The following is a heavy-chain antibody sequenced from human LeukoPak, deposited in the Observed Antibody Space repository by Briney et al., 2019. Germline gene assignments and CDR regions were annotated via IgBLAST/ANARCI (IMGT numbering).Heavy chain of an antibody. D-gene: IGHD5-18*01. CDR1: GGSISSYY. J-gene: IGHJ4*02. V-gene: IGHV4-59*01. CDR2: IYYSGST. CDR3: ARLGGYSYGSAADY. Sequence: PSETLSLTCTVSGGSISSYYWSWIRQPPGKGLEWIGYIYYSGSTNYNPSLKSRVTISVDTSKNQFSLKLSSVTAADTAVYYCARLGGYSYGSAADYWGQGTLVTVSS.